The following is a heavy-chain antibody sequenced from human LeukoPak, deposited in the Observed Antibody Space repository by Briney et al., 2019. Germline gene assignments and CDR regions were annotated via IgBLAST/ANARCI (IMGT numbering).Heavy chain of an antibody. CDR2: ISGSGGST. V-gene: IGHV3-23*01. CDR3: ASHKENFYDSSGNY. Sequence: GGSLRLSCAASGFTFTSSAMSWVRQAPGKGLEFVSSISGSGGSTDYAGSVKGRFTISRDNSKNTLYLQMNGLRAEDTAVYYCASHKENFYDSSGNYWGQRTLVTVSS. J-gene: IGHJ4*02. CDR1: GFTFTSSA. D-gene: IGHD3-22*01.